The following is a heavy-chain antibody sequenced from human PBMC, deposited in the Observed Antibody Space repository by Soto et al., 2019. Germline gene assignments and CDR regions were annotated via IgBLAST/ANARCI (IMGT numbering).Heavy chain of an antibody. J-gene: IGHJ4*02. CDR3: ARTFLSPMGHNYFDY. D-gene: IGHD3-10*01. V-gene: IGHV3-72*01. CDR2: TRNKADSYTT. Sequence: GGSLRLSCAASGFTFSDHYMDWVRQAPGKGLEWVGRTRNKADSYTTEYAASVKGRFTMSRDDSKNSMILQMNSLKTEDTAVYYCARTFLSPMGHNYFDYWGQGALVTVSS. CDR1: GFTFSDHY.